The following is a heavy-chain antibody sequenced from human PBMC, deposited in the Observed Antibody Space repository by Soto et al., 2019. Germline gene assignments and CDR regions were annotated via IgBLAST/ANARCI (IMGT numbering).Heavy chain of an antibody. CDR2: VYWDDDK. V-gene: IGHV2-5*02. CDR3: AHCRGGVASF. CDR1: GFSLNTRDVG. Sequence: QITLNESGPALVKPTQTLTLTCTFSGFSLNTRDVGVGWIRQPPGKALEWLGVVYWDDDKTYSPSLKSRLTITKDTPKTQVVLRMTKMYPVDTATYYGAHCRGGVASFWGQGTLVTVSS. D-gene: IGHD3-16*01. J-gene: IGHJ4*02.